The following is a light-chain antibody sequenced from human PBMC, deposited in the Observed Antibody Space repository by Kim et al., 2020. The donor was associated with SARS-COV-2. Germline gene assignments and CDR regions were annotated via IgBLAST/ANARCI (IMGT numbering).Light chain of an antibody. CDR3: QAWDSGVV. V-gene: IGLV3-1*01. J-gene: IGLJ2*01. Sequence: SYELTQPHSVSVSPGQTASITCSGDKLGDKYACWYQQKPGQSPVLVIYQDSKRPSGIPERFSGSNSGNTATLTISGTQAMDEADYYCQAWDSGVVFGGGTQLTVL. CDR1: KLGDKY. CDR2: QDS.